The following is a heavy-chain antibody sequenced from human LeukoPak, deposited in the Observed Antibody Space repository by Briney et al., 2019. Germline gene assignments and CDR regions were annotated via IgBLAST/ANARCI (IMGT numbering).Heavy chain of an antibody. Sequence: GGSLRLSCAASGFIFSSYWMSWVRQAPGKGLEWVANINEDGSEKHYVDSVKGRFTISRDNRENSLYLQMNSLRPEDTALYYCAKDRAARGRGNYFYMDVWGKGTTVTVSS. J-gene: IGHJ6*03. V-gene: IGHV3-7*03. CDR1: GFIFSSYW. CDR2: INEDGSEK. D-gene: IGHD2/OR15-2a*01. CDR3: AKDRAARGRGNYFYMDV.